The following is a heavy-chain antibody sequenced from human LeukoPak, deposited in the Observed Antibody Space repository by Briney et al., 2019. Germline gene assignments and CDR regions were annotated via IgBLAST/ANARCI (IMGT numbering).Heavy chain of an antibody. D-gene: IGHD2-15*01. CDR2: INHSGST. CDR1: GGSFSGYY. CDR3: ARKDIVVVVATTSTSFDP. V-gene: IGHV4-34*01. Sequence: SETLSLTCAVYGGSFSGYYWSWIRQPPGKGLEWIGEINHSGSTNYNPSLKSRVTISVDTSKNQFSLTLSSVTAADTAVYYCARKDIVVVVATTSTSFDPWGQGTLVTVSS. J-gene: IGHJ5*02.